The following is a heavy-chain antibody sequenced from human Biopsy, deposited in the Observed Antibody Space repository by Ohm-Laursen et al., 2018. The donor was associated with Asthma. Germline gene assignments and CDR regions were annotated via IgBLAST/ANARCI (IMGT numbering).Heavy chain of an antibody. V-gene: IGHV3-21*01. CDR3: ARVDTIFGVVIPIYYYYGMDV. D-gene: IGHD3-3*01. CDR2: ISSSSSYI. Sequence: SLRLSCAASGFTFSSYSMNWVRQAPGKGLEWVSSISSSSSYIHYADSVKGRFTISRDNAKNSLYLQMNSLRAEETAVYYCARVDTIFGVVIPIYYYYGMDVWGQGTTVTVSS. CDR1: GFTFSSYS. J-gene: IGHJ6*02.